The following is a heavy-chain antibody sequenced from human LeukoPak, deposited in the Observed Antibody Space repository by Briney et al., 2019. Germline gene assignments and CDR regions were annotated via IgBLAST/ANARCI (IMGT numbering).Heavy chain of an antibody. D-gene: IGHD3-22*01. CDR3: AKDWYYYDSSGYYSFGY. J-gene: IGHJ4*02. Sequence: GGSLRLSCAASGFIFSSHGMHWVRQAPGKGREGVAVIWYDGSNKYYADSVKGRFTISRDNSKNTLYLQMNSLRAEDTAVYYCAKDWYYYDSSGYYSFGYWGQGTLVTVSS. CDR2: IWYDGSNK. V-gene: IGHV3-33*06. CDR1: GFIFSSHG.